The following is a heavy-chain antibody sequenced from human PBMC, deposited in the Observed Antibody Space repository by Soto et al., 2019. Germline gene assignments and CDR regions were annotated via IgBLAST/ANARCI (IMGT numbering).Heavy chain of an antibody. J-gene: IGHJ4*02. D-gene: IGHD4-17*01. Sequence: QLHLQESGPGLVKPSETLSLTCTVSGGSISSSSYYWGWIRQPPGKGLEWIGSIYYSGSTYYNPSLTSRVTNSVGTSNNQFSLTLSSVTAANTAVYSGARREIDYDSYEHYFAYWGQGTLVTVSS. V-gene: IGHV4-39*01. CDR3: ARREIDYDSYEHYFAY. CDR1: GGSISSSSYY. CDR2: IYYSGST.